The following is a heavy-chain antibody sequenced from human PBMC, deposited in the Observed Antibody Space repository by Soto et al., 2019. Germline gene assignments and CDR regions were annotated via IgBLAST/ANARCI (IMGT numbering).Heavy chain of an antibody. CDR3: SKSLGATRTFDY. D-gene: IGHD1-26*01. J-gene: IGHJ4*02. Sequence: EVQLLESGGGLEQPGGSLRLSCAASGFTFSSFGMSWVRQAPGKGLEWVSSFSYSGGNTYYADSVKGRFTISRDNSKNTLYLQMNSLRAEDTAVYYCSKSLGATRTFDYWGQGTLVTVSS. V-gene: IGHV3-23*01. CDR1: GFTFSSFG. CDR2: FSYSGGNT.